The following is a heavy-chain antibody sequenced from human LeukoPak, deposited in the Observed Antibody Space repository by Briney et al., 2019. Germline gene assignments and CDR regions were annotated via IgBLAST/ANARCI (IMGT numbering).Heavy chain of an antibody. V-gene: IGHV3-33*01. J-gene: IGHJ4*02. CDR1: GFTFSSYG. CDR3: ARGPTGDLDYFDY. CDR2: IWYDGSNK. Sequence: GGSLRLSCAASGFTFSSYGMHWVRQAPGKGLEWVAVIWYDGSNKYYADSVKGRFTISRDNSKNTLYLQMNSLRAEDTAVYYCARGPTGDLDYFDYWGQGTLVTVSS. D-gene: IGHD3-10*01.